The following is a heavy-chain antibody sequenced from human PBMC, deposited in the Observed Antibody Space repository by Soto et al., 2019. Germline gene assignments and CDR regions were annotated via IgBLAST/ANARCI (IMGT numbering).Heavy chain of an antibody. CDR2: INPDGSIT. CDR3: AIGGGDYNYLDY. V-gene: IGHV3-74*01. Sequence: EVQLVESGGGLVQPGESLRLSCVASGFTFTNYWMHWVRQAPGKGLVWVSRINPDGSITSHGDSVKGRFTISRDNAKNTLNLQMSSLRAEDTAVYYCAIGGGDYNYLDYWGQGILVTVSS. D-gene: IGHD3-9*01. J-gene: IGHJ4*02. CDR1: GFTFTNYW.